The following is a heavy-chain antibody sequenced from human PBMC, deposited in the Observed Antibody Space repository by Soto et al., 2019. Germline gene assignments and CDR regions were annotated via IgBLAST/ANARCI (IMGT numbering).Heavy chain of an antibody. CDR3: AREVVVAATHWFDP. CDR1: GYTFTGYY. CDR2: INPNSGGT. D-gene: IGHD2-15*01. J-gene: IGHJ5*02. V-gene: IGHV1-2*02. Sequence: ASVKVSCKASGYTFTGYYMHWVRQAPGQGLEWMGWINPNSGGTKSAQKFQGRVTITADESTSTAYMELSSLRSEDTAVYYCAREVVVAATHWFDPWGQGTLVTVSS.